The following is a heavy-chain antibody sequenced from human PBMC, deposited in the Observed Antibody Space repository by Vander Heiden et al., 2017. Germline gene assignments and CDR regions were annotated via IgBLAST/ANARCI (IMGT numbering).Heavy chain of an antibody. Sequence: QVQLVESGGGVVQPGRSLRLSCAASGFTFSRYGMHWVRQAPGKGLEWVAVIWYDGSNKYYADSVKGRFTISRDNSKNTLYLQMNSLRAEDTAVYYRARELRVITTGYYFDYWGQGTLVTVSS. CDR2: IWYDGSNK. V-gene: IGHV3-33*01. J-gene: IGHJ4*02. D-gene: IGHD3-9*01. CDR3: ARELRVITTGYYFDY. CDR1: GFTFSRYG.